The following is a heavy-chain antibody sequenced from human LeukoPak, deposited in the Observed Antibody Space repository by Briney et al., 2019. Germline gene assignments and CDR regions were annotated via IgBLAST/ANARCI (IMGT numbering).Heavy chain of an antibody. D-gene: IGHD2-15*01. CDR1: GYTFTGYY. CDR2: INPNSGGT. J-gene: IGHJ5*02. Sequence: ASVKVSCKASGYTFTGYYMHWGRQAPGQGLEWMGWINPNSGGTNYAQKFQGRVTMTRDTSISTAYMELSRLRSDDTAVYYCARAGGYCSGGSCYRWFDPWGQGTLVTVSS. CDR3: ARAGGYCSGGSCYRWFDP. V-gene: IGHV1-2*02.